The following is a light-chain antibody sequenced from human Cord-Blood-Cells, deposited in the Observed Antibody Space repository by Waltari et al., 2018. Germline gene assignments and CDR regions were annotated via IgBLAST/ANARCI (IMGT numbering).Light chain of an antibody. CDR3: QQNCSTLIIT. CDR1: QSVSSRY. V-gene: IGKV3-20*01. J-gene: IGKJ5*01. CDR2: GAS. Sequence: EVVLSQSQSTLSLSPVERATLSCRAIQSVSSRYLAWYQQKPGQAPRLLIYGASSRATGIPSRFSGSGSGTDFTLTISSLEPEDFAAYYCQQNCSTLIITVGQGTRLEIK.